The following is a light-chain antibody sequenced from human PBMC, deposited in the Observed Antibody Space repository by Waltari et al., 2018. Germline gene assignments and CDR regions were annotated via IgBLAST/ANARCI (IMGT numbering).Light chain of an antibody. J-gene: IGKJ1*01. CDR2: WAF. Sequence: DIVMTQSPDPLAASLGERATVNCKSSPSVLYSSDNKNYLAWYQQKPGQPPKLLIYWAFTRESGVPERFSGSGSGTDFTLSINSLQAEDVAVYYCQQYYSIPWTFGQGTKVEIK. CDR3: QQYYSIPWT. CDR1: PSVLYSSDNKNY. V-gene: IGKV4-1*01.